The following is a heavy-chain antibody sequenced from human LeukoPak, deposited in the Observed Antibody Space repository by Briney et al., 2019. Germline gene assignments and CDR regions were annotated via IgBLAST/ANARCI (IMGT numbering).Heavy chain of an antibody. D-gene: IGHD2-15*01. CDR1: GYTFTGYY. CDR3: ARFHPSGYFDY. J-gene: IGHJ4*02. V-gene: IGHV1-2*06. Sequence: ASVKVSCKASGYTFTGYYIHWVRQAPGQGLEWMGRINPKSGGINYAQKFQGRVTMTRDTSISTVYMELSRLRSEDTAVYYCARFHPSGYFDYWGQGTLVTVSS. CDR2: INPKSGGI.